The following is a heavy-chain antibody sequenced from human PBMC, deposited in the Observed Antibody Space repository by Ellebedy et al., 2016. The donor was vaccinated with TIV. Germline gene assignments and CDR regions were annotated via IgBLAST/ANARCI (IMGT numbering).Heavy chain of an antibody. Sequence: GESLKISCAASGFTITTNYVNWVRQAPGQGLEWVSVISSGGTVYYADSVKGRFTTSKDNSKNTVYLQMNSLTAEDTGFYYCTRIDYGDYGWGQGTLVTVSS. V-gene: IGHV3-66*01. CDR3: TRIDYGDYG. CDR1: GFTITTNY. CDR2: ISSGGTV. D-gene: IGHD4-17*01. J-gene: IGHJ4*02.